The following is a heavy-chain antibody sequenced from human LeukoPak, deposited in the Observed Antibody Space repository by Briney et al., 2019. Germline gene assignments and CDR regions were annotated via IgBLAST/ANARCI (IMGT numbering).Heavy chain of an antibody. CDR1: GGSISSYY. CDR2: IYYRGGT. CDR3: ARGHEQQLCWFDP. Sequence: SETLSLTCTVSGGSISSYYWSWFRQPPGKGLEWIGYIYYRGGTNYNPSLKSRVTISVDTSKNQFSLKLSSVTAADTAVYYCARGHEQQLCWFDPWGQGTLVTVSS. J-gene: IGHJ5*02. D-gene: IGHD6-13*01. V-gene: IGHV4-59*01.